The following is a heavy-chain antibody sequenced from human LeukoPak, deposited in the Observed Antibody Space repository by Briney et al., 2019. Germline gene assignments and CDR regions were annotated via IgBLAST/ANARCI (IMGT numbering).Heavy chain of an antibody. CDR2: ISGSSSYI. Sequence: GGSLRLSCAASGFTFSSYGMNWVRHVPGKGLEWVSSISGSSSYIYYADSVKGRFTISRDNAESSLYLQMNSLRAEDTAVYYCTSHTGTGDAFRPFHIWGQGTMVTVSS. CDR1: GFTFSSYG. D-gene: IGHD2-21*02. CDR3: TSHTGTGDAFRPFHI. V-gene: IGHV3-21*01. J-gene: IGHJ3*02.